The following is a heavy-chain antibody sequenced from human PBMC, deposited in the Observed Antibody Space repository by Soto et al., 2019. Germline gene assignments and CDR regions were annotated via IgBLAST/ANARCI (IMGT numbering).Heavy chain of an antibody. CDR1: GGSISSYY. CDR2: IYYSGST. Sequence: PSETLSLTCTVSGGSISSYYWSWIRQPPGKGLEWIGYIYYSGSTNYNPSLKSRVTISVDTSKNQFSLKLSSVTAADTAVYYCARTHIWGSYRPPNWFDPWGQGTLVTVSS. D-gene: IGHD3-16*02. CDR3: ARTHIWGSYRPPNWFDP. V-gene: IGHV4-59*01. J-gene: IGHJ5*02.